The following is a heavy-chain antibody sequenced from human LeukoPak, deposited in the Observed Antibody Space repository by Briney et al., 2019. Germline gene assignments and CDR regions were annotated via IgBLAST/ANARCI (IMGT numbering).Heavy chain of an antibody. V-gene: IGHV3-21*01. CDR1: GFTFSSYG. Sequence: GGSLRLSCAASGFTFSSYGMNWVRQAPGKGLEWVSGITSNSDYLYYADSMKGRFTISRDNAKNSLYLQMNSLRAEDTAVYYCAKRRGEVPTASLDYWGQGTLVTVSS. J-gene: IGHJ4*02. CDR3: AKRRGEVPTASLDY. CDR2: ITSNSDYL. D-gene: IGHD2-2*01.